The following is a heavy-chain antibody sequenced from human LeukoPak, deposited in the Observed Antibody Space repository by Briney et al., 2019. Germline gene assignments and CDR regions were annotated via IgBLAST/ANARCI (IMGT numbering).Heavy chain of an antibody. J-gene: IGHJ6*03. CDR3: ARAAPALRYFQNRYYYYYMDV. V-gene: IGHV4-30-2*01. CDR1: GGSISSGGYS. Sequence: SETLSLTCAVSGGSISSGGYSWSWIRQPPGKGLEWIGEINHSGSTNYNPSLKSRVTISVDTSKNQFSLKLSSVTAADTAVYYCARAAPALRYFQNRYYYYYMDVWGKGTTVTVSS. CDR2: INHSGST. D-gene: IGHD3-9*01.